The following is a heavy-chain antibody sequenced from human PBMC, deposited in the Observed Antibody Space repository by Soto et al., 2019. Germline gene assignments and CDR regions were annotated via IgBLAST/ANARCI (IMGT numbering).Heavy chain of an antibody. CDR3: ARGPISNDSSSSGVYYYYMAV. Sequence: ASVKVSCKASGYTFTTYYINWVRQATGQGLEWMGWMNPNSGNTGYAQKFQGRVTMTRDTSITTAYMELSSLISEDTAVYYCARGPISNDSSSSGVYYYYMAVWGKGTTVPVSS. D-gene: IGHD6-6*01. J-gene: IGHJ6*03. V-gene: IGHV1-8*01. CDR1: GYTFTTYY. CDR2: MNPNSGNT.